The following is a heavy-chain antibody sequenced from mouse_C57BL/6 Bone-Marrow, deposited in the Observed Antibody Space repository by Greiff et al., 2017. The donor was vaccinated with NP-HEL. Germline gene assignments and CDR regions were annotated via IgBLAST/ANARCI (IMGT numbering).Heavy chain of an antibody. D-gene: IGHD1-1*01. CDR1: GYTFTSYW. Sequence: QVQLQQPGAELVKPGASVKLSCKASGYTFTSYWMHWVKQRPGRGLEWIGRIDPNSGGTKYNEKFKSKATLTVDKPSSTAYMQLSSLTSEDSAVYYCGGTVVATEYYAMDYWGQGTSVTVSS. J-gene: IGHJ4*01. V-gene: IGHV1-72*01. CDR2: IDPNSGGT. CDR3: GGTVVATEYYAMDY.